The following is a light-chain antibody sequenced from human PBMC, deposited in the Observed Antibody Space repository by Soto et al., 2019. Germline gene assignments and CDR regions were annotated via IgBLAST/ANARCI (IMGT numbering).Light chain of an antibody. CDR2: AAS. J-gene: IGKJ4*01. V-gene: IGKV1-9*01. CDR1: QALSSY. Sequence: QLTQPPSSLCASVGDRVTITCRASQALSSYLAWYQQKPGKAPNLLIYAASTLQSGVPSRFSGSGSGTDFTLTISSLQPEDFATYFCQQLNSYPLTFGGGTKVDI. CDR3: QQLNSYPLT.